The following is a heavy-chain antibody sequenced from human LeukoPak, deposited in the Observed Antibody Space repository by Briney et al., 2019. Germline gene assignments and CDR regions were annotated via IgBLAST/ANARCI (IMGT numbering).Heavy chain of an antibody. CDR3: ARLMTSRKATNYYYGMDV. J-gene: IGHJ6*02. CDR1: GYTFTSYG. V-gene: IGHV1-18*01. CDR2: ISAYNGNT. Sequence: GASVEVSCKASGYTFTSYGISWVRQAPGQGLEWMGWISAYNGNTNYAQKLQGRVTMTTDTSTSTAYMELRSLRSDDTAVYYCARLMTSRKATNYYYGMDVWGQGTTVTVSS. D-gene: IGHD5-12*01.